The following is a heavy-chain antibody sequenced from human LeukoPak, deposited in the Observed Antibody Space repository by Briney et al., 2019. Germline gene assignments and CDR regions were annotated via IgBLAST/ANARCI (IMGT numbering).Heavy chain of an antibody. J-gene: IGHJ5*02. Sequence: PSETLSLTCTVSGGSISSGDYYWSWRRQPPGKGLEWIAYMYYSGSTYYNPSLKSRVTMSADTSKNQLSLKLSSVTAADTAVYYCARPYYYDSRIDPWGQGILVTVSS. CDR2: MYYSGST. V-gene: IGHV4-30-4*01. D-gene: IGHD3-22*01. CDR1: GGSISSGDYY. CDR3: ARPYYYDSRIDP.